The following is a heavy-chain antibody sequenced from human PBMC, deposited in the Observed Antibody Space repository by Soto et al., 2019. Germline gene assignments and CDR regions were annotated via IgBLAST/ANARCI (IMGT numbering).Heavy chain of an antibody. V-gene: IGHV3-11*01. CDR2: ISKDSGRAT. CDR1: GFIFRDWF. Sequence: GGSLRLSCAASGFIFRDWFMSWIRQAPGKGLEWISYISKDSGRATRYADSVKGRFTISRDNAKNSLYLQMNSLRAEDTAVYYCARVGPPSDYWGQGTLVTVSS. J-gene: IGHJ4*02. CDR3: ARVGPPSDY.